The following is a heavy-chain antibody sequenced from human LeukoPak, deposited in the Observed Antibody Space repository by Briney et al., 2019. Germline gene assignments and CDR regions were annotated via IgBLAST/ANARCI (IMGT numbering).Heavy chain of an antibody. Sequence: PSETLSLTCALSTVSGSSGNWWSWVRQPPGKGLEWIGEVHKTGKTNSNPSLKTRVTISIDASKNQLSLELTSVTAADAAVYYCARELLGAPTPGAYWGQGTRVTVSS. V-gene: IGHV4-4*02. J-gene: IGHJ4*02. CDR3: ARELLGAPTPGAY. D-gene: IGHD7-27*01. CDR1: TVSGSSGNW. CDR2: VHKTGKT.